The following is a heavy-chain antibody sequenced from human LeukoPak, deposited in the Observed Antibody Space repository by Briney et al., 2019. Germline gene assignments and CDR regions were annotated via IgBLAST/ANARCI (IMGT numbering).Heavy chain of an antibody. D-gene: IGHD3-22*01. CDR1: GYTFSSYD. J-gene: IGHJ4*02. V-gene: IGHV1-8*01. CDR2: MNPSSGNT. Sequence: GASVKVSCKASGYTFSSYDINWVRQAPGQGLEWMGWMNPSSGNTGYAQKFQGRVTMTRDTSTSTVYMELSSLRSEDTAVYYCARVAQHRYYYDSSAYRYYFDYWGQGTLVTVSS. CDR3: ARVAQHRYYYDSSAYRYYFDY.